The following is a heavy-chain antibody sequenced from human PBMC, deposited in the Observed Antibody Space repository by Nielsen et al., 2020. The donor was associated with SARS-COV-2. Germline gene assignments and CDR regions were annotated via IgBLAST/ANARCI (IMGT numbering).Heavy chain of an antibody. J-gene: IGHJ6*02. V-gene: IGHV1-69*04. Sequence: SVKDSCKASGGTFSSYAISWVRQAPGQGLEWMGRIIPILGIANYAQKFQGRVTITADKSTSTAYMELSSLRSEDTAVYYCARGSAHYYGMDVWGQGTTVTVSS. CDR3: ARGSAHYYGMDV. CDR2: IIPILGIA. CDR1: GGTFSSYA.